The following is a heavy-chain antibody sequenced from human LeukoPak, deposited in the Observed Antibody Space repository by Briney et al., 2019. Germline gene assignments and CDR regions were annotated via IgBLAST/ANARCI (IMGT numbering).Heavy chain of an antibody. CDR1: GGSFSGYY. V-gene: IGHV4-34*01. CDR2: INHSGST. Sequence: SSETLSLTCAVYGGSFSGYYWSWIRQPPGKGLEWIGEINHSGSTNYNPSLKSRVTISVDTSKNQFSLKLSSVTAADTAVYYCARAGGSTVTTLNYYYYYYYMDVWGKGTTVTVSS. J-gene: IGHJ6*03. D-gene: IGHD4-17*01. CDR3: ARAGGSTVTTLNYYYYYYYMDV.